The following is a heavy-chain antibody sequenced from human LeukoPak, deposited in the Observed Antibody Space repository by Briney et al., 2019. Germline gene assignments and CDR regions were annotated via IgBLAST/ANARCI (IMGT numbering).Heavy chain of an antibody. CDR1: GXSISTYY. CDR2: IYDSGGT. CDR3: ARGPMVRGVHYFDY. J-gene: IGHJ4*02. Sequence: SETLSLTCTVSGXSISTYYGSWIPQPPGKGLEWIGYIYDSGGTNYSPSLKSRVTISVDTSKNQFSLRLNSVTAADTAVYYCARGPMVRGVHYFDYWGQGTLVTVSS. D-gene: IGHD3-10*01. V-gene: IGHV4-59*01.